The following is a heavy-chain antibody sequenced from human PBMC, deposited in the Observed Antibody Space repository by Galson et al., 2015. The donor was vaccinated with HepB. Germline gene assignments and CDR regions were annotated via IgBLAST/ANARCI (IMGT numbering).Heavy chain of an antibody. CDR1: GFTFSNAW. V-gene: IGHV3-15*01. D-gene: IGHD4-17*01. Sequence: SLRLSCAASGFTFSNAWMSWVRQAPGKGLEWVGRIKSKTDGGTTDYAAPVKGRFTISRDDSKNTLYLQMNSLKTEDTAVYYCTTGGAGTVTTEWWAAFDIWGQGTMVTVSS. CDR2: IKSKTDGGTT. CDR3: TTGGAGTVTTEWWAAFDI. J-gene: IGHJ3*02.